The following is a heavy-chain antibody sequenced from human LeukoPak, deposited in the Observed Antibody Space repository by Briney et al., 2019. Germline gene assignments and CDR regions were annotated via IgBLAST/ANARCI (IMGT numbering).Heavy chain of an antibody. V-gene: IGHV3-30-3*01. CDR1: GFTFSSYA. CDR3: AQSYYYDSRGAYYFDC. CDR2: ISYDGSNK. Sequence: GGSLRLSCAASGFTFSSYAMHWVRQAPGKGLEWVAVISYDGSNKYYADSVKGRFTISRDNSKNTLYLQMNSLRAEDTAVYYCAQSYYYDSRGAYYFDCWGQGALVTVSS. J-gene: IGHJ4*02. D-gene: IGHD3-22*01.